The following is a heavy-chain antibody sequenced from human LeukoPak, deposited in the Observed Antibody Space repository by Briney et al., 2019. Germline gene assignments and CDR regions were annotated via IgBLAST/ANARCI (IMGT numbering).Heavy chain of an antibody. CDR1: GGSISSYY. Sequence: KTSETLSLTCTVSGGSISSYYWSWIRQPPGKGLEWIGYIYYSGSTNYNPSLKSRVTMSVDTSENHFSLNLSSVTAADTAVYYCAGDYGSRPLNWFDPWGQGTLVTVSS. J-gene: IGHJ5*02. CDR3: AGDYGSRPLNWFDP. V-gene: IGHV4-59*08. CDR2: IYYSGST. D-gene: IGHD3-10*01.